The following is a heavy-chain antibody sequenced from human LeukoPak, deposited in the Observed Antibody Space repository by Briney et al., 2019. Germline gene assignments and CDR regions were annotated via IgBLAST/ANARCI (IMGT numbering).Heavy chain of an antibody. CDR2: ISSSGSTI. Sequence: GGSLRLSCAASGFTFSSYEMNWVRQAPGKGLEWVSYISSSGSTIYYADSVKGRFTISRDNAKNSLYLQMNSLRAEDTAVYYCAGVGSSWDNNWGQGTLVTVSS. CDR1: GFTFSSYE. CDR3: AGVGSSWDNN. J-gene: IGHJ4*02. V-gene: IGHV3-48*03. D-gene: IGHD6-13*01.